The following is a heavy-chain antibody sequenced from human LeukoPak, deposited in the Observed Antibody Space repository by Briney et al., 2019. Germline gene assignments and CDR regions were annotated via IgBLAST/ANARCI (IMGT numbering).Heavy chain of an antibody. V-gene: IGHV5-51*01. D-gene: IGHD3-3*01. CDR1: GYTFSSYW. J-gene: IGHJ4*02. Sequence: GESLRISCKGSGYTFSSYWIGWVRQMPGKGLEWMGIIYPGDSDTRYSPSLQGQVTISVDTSIGTAYLQWSSLKASDSAIYYCARQNDFRLDYWGQGTLVTVSS. CDR3: ARQNDFRLDY. CDR2: IYPGDSDT.